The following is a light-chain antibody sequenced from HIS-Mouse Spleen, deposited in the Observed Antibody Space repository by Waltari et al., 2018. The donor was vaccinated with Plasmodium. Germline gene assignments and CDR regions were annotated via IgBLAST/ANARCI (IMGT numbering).Light chain of an antibody. CDR2: AAS. V-gene: IGKV1D-8*02. CDR3: QQYYSFPQT. CDR1: QGISSY. J-gene: IGKJ1*01. Sequence: AIWMTQSPSLLSASPGDRVTTSCRMSQGISSYLACYQQKPGKAPELLIYAASTLQSGVPSRFSGSGSGTDFTLTISCLQSEDFATYYCQQYYSFPQTFGQGTKVEIK.